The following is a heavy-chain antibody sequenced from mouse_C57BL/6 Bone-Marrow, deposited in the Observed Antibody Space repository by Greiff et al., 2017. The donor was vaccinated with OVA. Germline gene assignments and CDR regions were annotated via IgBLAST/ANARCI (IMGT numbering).Heavy chain of an antibody. Sequence: DVKLVESGGGLVQPGGSLSLSCAASGFTFTDYYMSWVRQPPGKALEWLGFIRNKANGYTTEYSASVKGRFTISRDNSQSILYLQMNALRAEDSATYDCARFLYSKSYAMDYWGQGTSVTVSS. J-gene: IGHJ4*01. V-gene: IGHV7-3*01. CDR2: IRNKANGYTT. D-gene: IGHD2-5*01. CDR1: GFTFTDYY. CDR3: ARFLYSKSYAMDY.